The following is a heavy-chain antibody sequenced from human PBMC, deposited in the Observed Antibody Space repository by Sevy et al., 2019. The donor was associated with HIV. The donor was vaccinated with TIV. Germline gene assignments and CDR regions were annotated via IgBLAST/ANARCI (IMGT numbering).Heavy chain of an antibody. V-gene: IGHV3-74*01. D-gene: IGHD6-19*01. CDR2: INSDGKIA. J-gene: IGHJ4*02. CDR1: GFTSGSFW. Sequence: GGSLRLSCAASGFTSGSFWMHWVRQTPGKGLIWVSHINSDGKIADNADSVKGRFTVSRDSAKNTRHLQMTSLGDEDTALDYCTIGSAGTAQHWGQGILVTVSS. CDR3: TIGSAGTAQH.